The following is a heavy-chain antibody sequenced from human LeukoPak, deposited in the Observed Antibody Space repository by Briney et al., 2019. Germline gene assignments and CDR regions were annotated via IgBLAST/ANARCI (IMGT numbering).Heavy chain of an antibody. CDR3: ARERAAAGDFDY. CDR1: GGSISSYY. CDR2: IYYSGST. D-gene: IGHD6-13*01. V-gene: IGHV4-59*01. Sequence: SETLSLTCTVSGGSISSYYWNWIRQPPGKGLEWIGYIYYSGSTNYNPSLKSRVTISVDTSKNQFSLKLTSVTAADTAVYYCARERAAAGDFDYRGQGTLVTVSS. J-gene: IGHJ4*02.